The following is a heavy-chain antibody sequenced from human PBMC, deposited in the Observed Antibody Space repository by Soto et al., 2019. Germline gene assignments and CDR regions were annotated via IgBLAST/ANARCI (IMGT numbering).Heavy chain of an antibody. Sequence: QVQLVQSGAEVKKPGSSVKVSCKASGGTFSSYAISWVRQAPGQGLEWMGGIIPIFGTANYAQKFQGRVTITADESTSKDYMELSSLRSEDTAVYYCARSAAYCSGGSCYQIRYGMDVWGQGTTVTVSS. J-gene: IGHJ6*02. CDR2: IIPIFGTA. CDR3: ARSAAYCSGGSCYQIRYGMDV. CDR1: GGTFSSYA. D-gene: IGHD2-15*01. V-gene: IGHV1-69*01.